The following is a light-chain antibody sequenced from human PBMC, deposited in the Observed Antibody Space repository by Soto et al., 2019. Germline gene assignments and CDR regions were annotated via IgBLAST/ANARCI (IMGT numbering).Light chain of an antibody. J-gene: IGKJ1*01. CDR1: QSVSSSN. Sequence: KKCPSTMSQSPGARATXSCRASQSVSSSNLAWYQQKPAQATRLIIYAASRRAPGIPERFSGSGSGTDFTLTISRLEPEDFAVYYCQQYLRYPKTFGQGTKVDIK. CDR2: AAS. V-gene: IGKV3-20*01. CDR3: QQYLRYPKT.